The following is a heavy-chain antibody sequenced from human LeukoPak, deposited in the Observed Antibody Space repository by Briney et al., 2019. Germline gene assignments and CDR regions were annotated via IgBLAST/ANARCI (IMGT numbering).Heavy chain of an antibody. V-gene: IGHV3-30*18. D-gene: IGHD2-21*02. CDR3: AKYSLAYCGGDCYSTLDY. CDR1: GFTFSSYG. Sequence: GGSLRLSCAASGFTFSSYGMHWVRQAPGKGLEWVAVISYDGSNKYYADSVKGRFTISRDNSKNTLYLQMNSLRAEDTAVYYCAKYSLAYCGGDCYSTLDYWGQGTLVTVSS. CDR2: ISYDGSNK. J-gene: IGHJ4*02.